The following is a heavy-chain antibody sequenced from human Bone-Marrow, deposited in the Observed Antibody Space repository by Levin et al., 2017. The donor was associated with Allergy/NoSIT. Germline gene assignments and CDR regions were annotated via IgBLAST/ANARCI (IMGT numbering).Heavy chain of an antibody. CDR2: INDDGNEK. D-gene: IGHD3-22*01. CDR3: ARCHYFYDSNGYHYQYVMDV. Sequence: GGSLRLSCAASGFNFNNYWMTWVRQSPGRRLEWVANINDDGNEKYYVDSVRGRFTISRDNAKNSLFLQMNSLRAEDTAVYYCARCHYFYDSNGYHYQYVMDVWGQGTTVTVSS. CDR1: GFNFNNYW. J-gene: IGHJ6*02. V-gene: IGHV3-7*01.